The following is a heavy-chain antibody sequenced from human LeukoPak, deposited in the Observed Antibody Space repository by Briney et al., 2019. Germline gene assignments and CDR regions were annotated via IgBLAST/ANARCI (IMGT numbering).Heavy chain of an antibody. CDR2: ISNSGSMI. J-gene: IGHJ4*02. Sequence: PGGSLRLSCAVSGLTFSSYNMNWVRQAPGKGLEWVSYISNSGSMIYYADSVKGRLTLSRDNAKNSLYLQMNSLRDEDTAVYYCARGPISGWSADYWGQGTLVTVPS. CDR3: ARGPISGWSADY. D-gene: IGHD6-19*01. CDR1: GLTFSSYN. V-gene: IGHV3-48*02.